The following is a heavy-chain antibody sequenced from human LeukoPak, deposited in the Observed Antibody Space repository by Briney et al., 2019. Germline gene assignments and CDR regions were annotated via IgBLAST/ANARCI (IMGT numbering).Heavy chain of an antibody. D-gene: IGHD3-3*01. Sequence: SETLSLTCAVYGGPFSGYYWSWIRQPPGKGLEWIGEINHSGSTNYNPSLKSRVTISVDTSKNQFSLKLSSVTAADTAVYYCARAPARPFWSGFDAFDIWGQGTMVTVSS. J-gene: IGHJ3*02. CDR1: GGPFSGYY. V-gene: IGHV4-34*01. CDR2: INHSGST. CDR3: ARAPARPFWSGFDAFDI.